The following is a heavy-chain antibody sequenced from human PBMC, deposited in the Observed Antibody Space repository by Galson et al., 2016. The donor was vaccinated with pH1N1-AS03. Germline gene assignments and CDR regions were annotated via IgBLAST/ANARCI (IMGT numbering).Heavy chain of an antibody. CDR3: AREDNNSGYFIDH. Sequence: SLRLSCAASGFTFSTYAMSWVRQTPGKGLEWVSTISATGGSTYYADSVKGRFTISRDSSENTLYLDMNNLRAEDTAIYYCAREDNNSGYFIDHWGQGTLVSVTS. D-gene: IGHD3-22*01. CDR1: GFTFSTYA. CDR2: ISATGGST. J-gene: IGHJ4*02. V-gene: IGHV3-23*01.